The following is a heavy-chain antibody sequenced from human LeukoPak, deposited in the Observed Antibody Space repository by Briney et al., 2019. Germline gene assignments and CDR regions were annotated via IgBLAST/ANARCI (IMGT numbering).Heavy chain of an antibody. D-gene: IGHD3-9*01. CDR1: GGSISSYY. J-gene: IGHJ6*03. Sequence: ASETLSLTCTVSGGSISSYYWSWIRQPPGKGLEWIGYIYYSGSTNYNPSLKSRVTISVDTSKNQFSLKLSSVTAADTAVYYCARWARYFDWLLNYYYYYMDVWGKGTTVTVSS. CDR3: ARWARYFDWLLNYYYYYMDV. V-gene: IGHV4-59*01. CDR2: IYYSGST.